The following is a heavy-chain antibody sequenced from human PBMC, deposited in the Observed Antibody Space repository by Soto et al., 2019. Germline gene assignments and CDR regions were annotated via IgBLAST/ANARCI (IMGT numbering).Heavy chain of an antibody. CDR3: ARANYYDGTCHFDY. Sequence: QVQLQESGPGLVKPSQTLSLTCTVSGGSISSADYYWSWIRQPPRKGLEWIGYIYYTGSTYYNPSLKSRAIISVDTSKNQFSLKLASVTAADTAVYYCARANYYDGTCHFDYWGQGTLVTVSS. J-gene: IGHJ4*02. D-gene: IGHD3-22*01. V-gene: IGHV4-30-4*01. CDR1: GGSISSADYY. CDR2: IYYTGST.